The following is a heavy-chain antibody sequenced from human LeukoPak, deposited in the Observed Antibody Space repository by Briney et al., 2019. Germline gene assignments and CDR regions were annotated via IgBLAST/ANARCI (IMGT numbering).Heavy chain of an antibody. CDR3: ARRAGAYSHPYDY. J-gene: IGHJ4*02. CDR2: IYRDNT. CDR1: GFTVSSNS. D-gene: IGHD2-15*01. V-gene: IGHV3-53*01. Sequence: PGGSLRLSCTVSGFTVSSNSMSWVRQAPGKGLEWVSFIYRDNTHYSDSVKGRFTISRDNSKNTLSLQMNSLRAEDTAVYYCARRAGAYSHPYDYRGQGTLVTESS.